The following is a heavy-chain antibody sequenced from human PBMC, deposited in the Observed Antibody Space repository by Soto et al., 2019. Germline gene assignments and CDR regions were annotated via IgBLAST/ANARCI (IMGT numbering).Heavy chain of an antibody. V-gene: IGHV1-2*04. CDR3: ERDLGGPLSEHYYLIDV. D-gene: IGHD3-16*01. Sequence: ASVKVSCKASGYTFTGYYMHWVRQAPGQGLEWMGWINPNSGGTNYAQKFQGWVTMTRDTSISTAYMELSRLRSDDTAVYYCERDLGGPLSEHYYLIDVWGQATTVTVSS. CDR2: INPNSGGT. CDR1: GYTFTGYY. J-gene: IGHJ6*02.